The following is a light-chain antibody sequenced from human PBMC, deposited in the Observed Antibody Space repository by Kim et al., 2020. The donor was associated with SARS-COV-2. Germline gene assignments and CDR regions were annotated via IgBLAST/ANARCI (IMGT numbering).Light chain of an antibody. Sequence: GQSITISCTGTSSDVGGYNYVSWYQQYPGKAPKLIIYDVSQRPSGVSDRFSGSKSGNTASLTISGLQAEDEADYYCSSYTGSITLVFGGGTQLTVL. J-gene: IGLJ3*02. CDR3: SSYTGSITLV. V-gene: IGLV2-14*03. CDR1: SSDVGGYNY. CDR2: DVS.